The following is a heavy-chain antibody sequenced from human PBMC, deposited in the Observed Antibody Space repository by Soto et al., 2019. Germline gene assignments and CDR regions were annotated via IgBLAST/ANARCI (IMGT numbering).Heavy chain of an antibody. CDR1: GGTFSSYA. CDR2: IIPIFGTA. V-gene: IGHV1-69*12. D-gene: IGHD3-22*01. CDR3: APALDSSSYYEEAGYYYYGMDV. J-gene: IGHJ6*02. Sequence: QVQLVQSGAEVKTPGSSVKVSCKASGGTFSSYAISWVRQAPGQGLEWMGGIIPIFGTANYAQKFQGRVTIAEAESTSTDYLALSSMRAEESAVYSSAPALDSSSYYEEAGYYYYGMDVWGQGPTVTVSS.